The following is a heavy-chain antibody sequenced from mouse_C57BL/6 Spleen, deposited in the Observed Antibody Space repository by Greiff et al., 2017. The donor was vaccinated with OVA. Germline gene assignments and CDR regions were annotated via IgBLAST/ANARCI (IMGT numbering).Heavy chain of an antibody. CDR2: INPNNGGT. CDR1: GYTFTDYN. J-gene: IGHJ2*01. Sequence: VQLQQSGPELVKPGASVKMSCKASGYTFTDYNMHWVKQSHGKSLEWIGYINPNNGGTSYNQKFKGKATLTVNKSSSTAYMELRSLTSEDSAVYYCARSGWVGGYYVDYWGQGTTLTVSS. V-gene: IGHV1-22*01. D-gene: IGHD1-1*02. CDR3: ARSGWVGGYYVDY.